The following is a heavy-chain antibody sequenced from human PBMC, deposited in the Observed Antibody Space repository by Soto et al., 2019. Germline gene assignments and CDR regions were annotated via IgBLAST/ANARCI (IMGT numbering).Heavy chain of an antibody. CDR2: ISFDGSSE. CDR3: ARSVRGVVNTGIDY. J-gene: IGHJ4*02. CDR1: GFTFSTYA. Sequence: GGSLRLSCVVSGFTFSTYAMYWVRQAPGKGLEWVALISFDGSSEYYADSVKGRFTISRDNSKDTLYLQMNSLRAEDTAVSYCARSVRGVVNTGIDYWGQGTLVTVSS. V-gene: IGHV3-30*04. D-gene: IGHD3-10*01.